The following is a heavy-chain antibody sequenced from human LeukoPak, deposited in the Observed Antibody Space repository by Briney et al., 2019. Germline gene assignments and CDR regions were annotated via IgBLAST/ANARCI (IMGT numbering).Heavy chain of an antibody. V-gene: IGHV3-74*01. Sequence: PGGSLRLSCVASGFTFSSYWMHWVRQDPRKGLVWVSRINGDGRNINYADSVRGRFTISRDNAKNSLYLQMNSLRAEDTAVYYCARVLVVINVGYYFDYWGQGTLVTVSS. CDR2: INGDGRNI. J-gene: IGHJ4*02. D-gene: IGHD3-22*01. CDR3: ARVLVVINVGYYFDY. CDR1: GFTFSSYW.